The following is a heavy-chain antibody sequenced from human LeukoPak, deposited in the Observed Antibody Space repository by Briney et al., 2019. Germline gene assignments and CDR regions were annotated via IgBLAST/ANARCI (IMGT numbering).Heavy chain of an antibody. CDR2: IIPVLSTA. J-gene: IGHJ6*03. V-gene: IGHV1-69*13. D-gene: IGHD3-16*01. CDR1: GDTFSNYA. Sequence: ASVKVSCKASGDTFSNYAISWVRQAPGQGLEWMGGIIPVLSTANYAQKFQDRVTITADESTSTTDVEVSSLKSEDTAVYYCATAGGDIYYYYMDVWGKGTTVTISS. CDR3: ATAGGDIYYYYMDV.